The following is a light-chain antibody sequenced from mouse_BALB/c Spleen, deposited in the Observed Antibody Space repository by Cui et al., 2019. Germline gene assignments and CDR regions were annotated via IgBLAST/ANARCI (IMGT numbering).Light chain of an antibody. Sequence: DIVMTQSPSSLSVSAGEKVTMSCKSSQSLLNSGNQKNYLAWYQQKPGQPPKLLIYGASTRESGVPDRFTGSGSGTDFTLTISSVQAEDLAVYYCQNDHSYPFGSGTKLEIK. J-gene: IGKJ4*01. V-gene: IGKV8-28*01. CDR2: GAS. CDR3: QNDHSYP. CDR1: QSLLNSGNQKNY.